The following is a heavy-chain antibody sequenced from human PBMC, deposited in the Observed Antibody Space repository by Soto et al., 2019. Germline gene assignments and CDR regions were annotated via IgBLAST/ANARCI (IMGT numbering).Heavy chain of an antibody. CDR3: ARYGQGYDFWSDWPHCDY. Sequence: QVQLLESGGGLVKPGGSLRLSCAVSGFTFSDYYMSWIRQAPGKGLEWVSHISSSGSTIYYADSVNGRFTISRDKAKNSLYLHMQSLRADDTAVYDCARYGQGYDFWSDWPHCDYWGRGTMVTVSS. J-gene: IGHJ4*02. CDR2: ISSSGSTI. CDR1: GFTFSDYY. V-gene: IGHV3-11*01. D-gene: IGHD3-3*01.